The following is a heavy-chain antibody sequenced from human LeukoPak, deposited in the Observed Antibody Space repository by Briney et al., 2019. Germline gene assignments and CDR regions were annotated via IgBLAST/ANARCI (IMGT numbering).Heavy chain of an antibody. CDR3: ASGKAYYYDSSGYAGYFDY. CDR1: GYSISSGYY. D-gene: IGHD3-22*01. J-gene: IGHJ4*03. Sequence: PSETLSLTCTVSGYSISSGYYWGWIRQPPGKGLEWIGSIYYSGSTYYNPSLKSRVTISVDTSKNQFSLKLSSVTAADTAVFYCASGKAYYYDSSGYAGYFDYWGQGTLVTVSS. CDR2: IYYSGST. V-gene: IGHV4-38-2*02.